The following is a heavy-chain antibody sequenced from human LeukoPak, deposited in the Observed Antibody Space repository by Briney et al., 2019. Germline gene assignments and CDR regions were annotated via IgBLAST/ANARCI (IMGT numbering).Heavy chain of an antibody. CDR1: GGTFSSYA. D-gene: IGHD6-19*01. CDR2: IIPIFGTA. CDR3: ARLAVAQDSYNAFDI. V-gene: IGHV1-69*13. J-gene: IGHJ3*02. Sequence: GASVKVSCKASGGTFSSYAISWVRQAPGQGLEWMGGIIPIFGTANYAQKFQGRVTITADESTSTAYMELSSLRSEDTAVYYCARLAVAQDSYNAFDIWGQGTMVTVSS.